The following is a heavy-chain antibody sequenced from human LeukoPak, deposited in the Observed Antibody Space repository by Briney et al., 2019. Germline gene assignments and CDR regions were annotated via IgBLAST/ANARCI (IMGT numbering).Heavy chain of an antibody. CDR1: GFTVSSNY. J-gene: IGHJ4*02. CDR2: IYSGGST. D-gene: IGHD5-24*01. CDR3: GRDSRWAQPDY. V-gene: IGHV3-53*01. Sequence: GGSLRLSCAASGFTVSSNYMSWVRQAPGKGLEWVSVIYSGGSTYYADSVKGRFTVSRDNSKNMVYLQINSLTAEDTAIYYCGRDSRWAQPDYWGQGTLVTVSS.